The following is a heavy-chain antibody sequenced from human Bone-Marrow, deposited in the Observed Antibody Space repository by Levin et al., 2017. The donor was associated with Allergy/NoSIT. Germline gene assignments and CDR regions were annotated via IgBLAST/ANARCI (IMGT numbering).Heavy chain of an antibody. D-gene: IGHD3-16*01. CDR1: GFTFSKAW. Sequence: GGSLRLSCRTSGFTFSKAWMSWVRQVPGQGLEWVARITNTTDDGTTTHYAAPVKGRFTISRSDSKNTVYLQMNRLKTDDPAVDYCPTDIRPVYQGFSDYDYYGMDVWGQGTTVTVSS. J-gene: IGHJ6*02. CDR3: PTDIRPVYQGFSDYDYYGMDV. V-gene: IGHV3-15*01. CDR2: ITNTTDDGTTT.